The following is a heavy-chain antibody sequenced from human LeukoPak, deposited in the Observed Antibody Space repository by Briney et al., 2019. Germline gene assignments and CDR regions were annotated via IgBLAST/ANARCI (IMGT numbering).Heavy chain of an antibody. CDR3: ARPGSAGDY. CDR1: GFIFDDYG. V-gene: IGHV3-48*01. CDR2: ISSSSGTI. D-gene: IGHD3-10*01. Sequence: GGSLRLSCAAFGFIFDDYGMSWVRQAPGKGLEWISYISSSSGTIYYADSVKGRFTISRDNAKNSLYLQMNSLRAEDTAVYYCARPGSAGDYWGQGTLVTVSS. J-gene: IGHJ4*02.